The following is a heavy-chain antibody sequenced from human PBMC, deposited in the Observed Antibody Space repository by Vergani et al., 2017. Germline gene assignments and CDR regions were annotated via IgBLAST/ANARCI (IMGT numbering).Heavy chain of an antibody. CDR1: GGTFSDYY. Sequence: QVQLVQSGAEVKKPGSSVKVSCKASGGTFSDYYMSWIRQAPGKGLEWVSYISSSSSYTNYADSVKGRFTISRDNAKNSLYLQMNSLRAEDTAVYYCASSSTRDSSSLGRGGMDVWGQGSTVTVSS. J-gene: IGHJ6*02. V-gene: IGHV3-11*05. CDR3: ASSSTRDSSSLGRGGMDV. D-gene: IGHD6-6*01. CDR2: ISSSSSYT.